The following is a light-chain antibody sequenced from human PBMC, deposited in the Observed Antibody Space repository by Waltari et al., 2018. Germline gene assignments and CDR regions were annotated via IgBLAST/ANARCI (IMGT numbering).Light chain of an antibody. J-gene: IGLJ3*02. Sequence: QSVLTQPPSVSAAPGQKVTISCPGSSSTIGNNYVSWYQQLPGTAPKLLIYENNKRPSGIPDRFSGSKSGTSATLGITGLQTGDEADYYCGTWDSSLSAGVFGGGTKLTVL. CDR2: ENN. V-gene: IGLV1-51*02. CDR1: SSTIGNNY. CDR3: GTWDSSLSAGV.